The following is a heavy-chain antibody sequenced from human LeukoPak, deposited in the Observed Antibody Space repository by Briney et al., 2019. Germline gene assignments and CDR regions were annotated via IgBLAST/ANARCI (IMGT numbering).Heavy chain of an antibody. CDR1: GFTFSSYW. D-gene: IGHD6-13*01. CDR3: ARDKIAAAGTDYYYGMDV. J-gene: IGHJ6*02. CDR2: IYSGGST. Sequence: GGSLRLSCAASGFTFSSYWMRWVRQAPGKGLEWVSVIYSGGSTYYADSVEGRFTISRHNSKNTLYLQMNSLRAEDTAVYYCARDKIAAAGTDYYYGMDVWGQGTTVTVSS. V-gene: IGHV3-66*01.